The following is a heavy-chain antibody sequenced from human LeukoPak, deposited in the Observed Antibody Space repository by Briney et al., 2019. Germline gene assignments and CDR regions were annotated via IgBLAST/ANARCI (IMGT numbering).Heavy chain of an antibody. V-gene: IGHV3-21*01. J-gene: IGHJ4*02. D-gene: IGHD1-26*01. CDR1: GFTFSSYA. CDR3: ARDLRVVGATPFDY. CDR2: ISSSSSYI. Sequence: GGSLRLSCAASGFTFSSYAMSWVRQAPGKGLEWVSSISSSSSYIYYADSVKGRFTISRDNAKNSLYLQMNSLRAEDTAVYYCARDLRVVGATPFDYWGQGTLVTVSS.